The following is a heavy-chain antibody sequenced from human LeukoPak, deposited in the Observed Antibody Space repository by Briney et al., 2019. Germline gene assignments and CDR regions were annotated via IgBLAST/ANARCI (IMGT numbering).Heavy chain of an antibody. CDR1: GGSMSSYY. D-gene: IGHD3-10*01. CDR2: IYYSGST. Sequence: PSETLSLTCTVSGGSMSSYYWSWIRQSPGKGLEWIGYIYYSGSTNYNPSLKSRVTISVDTSKNQFSLKLSSVTAADTAVYYCARDRELLWFGELSNWFDPWGQGTLVTVSS. J-gene: IGHJ5*02. V-gene: IGHV4-59*12. CDR3: ARDRELLWFGELSNWFDP.